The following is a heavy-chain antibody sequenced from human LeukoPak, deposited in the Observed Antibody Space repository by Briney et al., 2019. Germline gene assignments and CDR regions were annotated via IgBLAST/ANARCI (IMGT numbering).Heavy chain of an antibody. CDR1: GGSISSYY. Sequence: SETLSLTCTVSGGSISSYYWSWIRQPPGKGLEWIGYIYYSGTTNYNPSLKSRVTISVATSKNQFSLNLSSVTAADTAVYYCARGGGGEYSGGWYDYWGQGTLVTVSS. CDR2: IYYSGTT. J-gene: IGHJ4*02. CDR3: ARGGGGEYSGGWYDY. D-gene: IGHD6-19*01. V-gene: IGHV4-59*01.